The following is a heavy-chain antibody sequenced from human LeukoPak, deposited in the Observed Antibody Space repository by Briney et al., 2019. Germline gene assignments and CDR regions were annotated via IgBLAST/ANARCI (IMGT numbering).Heavy chain of an antibody. D-gene: IGHD2-15*01. CDR3: VVVAATTGFDY. V-gene: IGHV1-46*01. J-gene: IGHJ4*02. CDR2: INPANGAT. Sequence: GASVKVSCKASGYTFTNCYMHWVRQAPGQGLEWMGIINPANGATSYAQKLQGRVTMTTDTSTSTAYMELRSLRSDDTAVYYCVVVAATTGFDYWGQGTLVTVSS. CDR1: GYTFTNCY.